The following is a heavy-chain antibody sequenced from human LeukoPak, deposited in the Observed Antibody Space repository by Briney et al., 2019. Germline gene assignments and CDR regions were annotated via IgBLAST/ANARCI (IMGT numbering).Heavy chain of an antibody. CDR3: ARLIYDSGFDY. J-gene: IGHJ4*02. Sequence: SETLSLTCTVSGDFISSYYSSWIRQPPGKGLEWIGYIYYTGNTNYNPSLKSRVTISVDTSKNRFSLELTSVTAADTAVYYCARLIYDSGFDYWGQGTLVTISS. CDR2: IYYTGNT. V-gene: IGHV4-59*08. CDR1: GDFISSYY. D-gene: IGHD3-22*01.